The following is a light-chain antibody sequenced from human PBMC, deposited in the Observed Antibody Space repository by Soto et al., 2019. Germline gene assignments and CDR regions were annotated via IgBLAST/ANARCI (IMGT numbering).Light chain of an antibody. J-gene: IGLJ3*02. Sequence: QSVLTQPPSVSAAPGQKVTISCSGSRSNIGSESVSWFQQLPGTAPKLLIYDNTERPSGIPDRFSGSTSGSSATLGITGLQTGDEADYYCATWDSSLNAGVFGGGTKVTVL. CDR1: RSNIGSES. V-gene: IGLV1-51*01. CDR3: ATWDSSLNAGV. CDR2: DNT.